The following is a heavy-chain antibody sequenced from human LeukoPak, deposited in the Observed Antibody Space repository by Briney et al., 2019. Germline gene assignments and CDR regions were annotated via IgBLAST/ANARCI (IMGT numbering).Heavy chain of an antibody. D-gene: IGHD3-10*01. CDR2: IKQGGSEK. CDR3: ARDHYGSGSYFYYYYGMDV. V-gene: IGHV3-7*01. Sequence: GGSLSLSCEASGFTFDNYWMSWVRQAPGKGLEWVANIKQGGSEKFYVDSVKGRFTISRDNAKNSLYLQMNSLRAEDTAVYYCARDHYGSGSYFYYYYGMDVWGQGTTVTVSS. CDR1: GFTFDNYW. J-gene: IGHJ6*02.